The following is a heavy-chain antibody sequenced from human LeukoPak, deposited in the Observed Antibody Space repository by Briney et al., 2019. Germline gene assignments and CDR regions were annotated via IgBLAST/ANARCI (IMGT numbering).Heavy chain of an antibody. CDR3: AATYEARRDFDY. J-gene: IGHJ4*02. Sequence: ASVKVSCKASGGTFSSYALSWVRQAPGQGLEWMGGIIPIFGTANYAQKFQGRVTITADKSTSTAYMELSSLRSEDTAVYYCAATYEARRDFDYWGQGTLVTVSS. CDR1: GGTFSSYA. V-gene: IGHV1-69*06. D-gene: IGHD5-12*01. CDR2: IIPIFGTA.